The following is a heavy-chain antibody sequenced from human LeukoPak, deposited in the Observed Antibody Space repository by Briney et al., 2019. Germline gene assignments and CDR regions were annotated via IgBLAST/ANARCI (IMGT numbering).Heavy chain of an antibody. V-gene: IGHV3-21*01. CDR2: ISSSSSYI. Sequence: GGSLRLSCAASGFTFSSYSMNWVRQAPGKGLEWVSSISSSSSYIYYADSVKGRFTISRDNAKNSLYLQMNSLRAEDTAAYYCARDLMFEKGLYYFDYWGQGTLVTVSS. D-gene: IGHD3-10*02. J-gene: IGHJ4*02. CDR3: ARDLMFEKGLYYFDY. CDR1: GFTFSSYS.